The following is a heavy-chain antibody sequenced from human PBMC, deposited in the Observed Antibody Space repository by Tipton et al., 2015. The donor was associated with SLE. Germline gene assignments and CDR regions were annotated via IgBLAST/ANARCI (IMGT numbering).Heavy chain of an antibody. J-gene: IGHJ4*02. D-gene: IGHD6-13*01. V-gene: IGHV4-39*07. Sequence: TLSLTCTVSGGSISSSSYYWGWIRQPPGKGLEWIGSIYYSGSTYYNPSLKSRVTISVDTSKNQFSLKLSSVTAADTAVYYCARSPSSSSWYVWSDYWGQGTLVTVSS. CDR2: IYYSGST. CDR1: GGSISSSSYY. CDR3: ARSPSSSSWYVWSDY.